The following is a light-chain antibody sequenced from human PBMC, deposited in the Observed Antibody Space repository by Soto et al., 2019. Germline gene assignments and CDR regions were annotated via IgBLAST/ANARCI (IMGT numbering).Light chain of an antibody. CDR1: QSIRTN. Sequence: EIALTQSPATLSVSAGGTVTLSCRASQSIRTNVAWYQQIPGQAPRLLVYGASTRATGVPARFSGSGSGIEFTLTISSLQSEDSAVYYCQQRTDWVTFGGGTKVEIK. CDR3: QQRTDWVT. V-gene: IGKV3-15*01. J-gene: IGKJ4*01. CDR2: GAS.